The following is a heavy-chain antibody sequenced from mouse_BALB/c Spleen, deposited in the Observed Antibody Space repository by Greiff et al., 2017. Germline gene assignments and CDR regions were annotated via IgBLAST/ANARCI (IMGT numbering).Heavy chain of an antibody. J-gene: IGHJ2*01. V-gene: IGHV1-52*01. CDR1: GYTFTSYW. Sequence: QVQLKQPGAELVRPGASVKLSCKASGYTFTSYWMNWVKQRPEQGLEWIGRIDPYDSETHYNQKFKDKAILNVDKYSSTAYMQLSSLTSEDSACYLCARSDPLPEGYYFGCWGQGTTLTVSS. CDR3: ARSDPLPEGYYFGC. CDR2: IDPYDSET.